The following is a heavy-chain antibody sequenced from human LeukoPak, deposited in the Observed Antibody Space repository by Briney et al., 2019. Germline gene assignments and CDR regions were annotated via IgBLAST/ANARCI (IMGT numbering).Heavy chain of an antibody. Sequence: GGPLRLSCAASGFTFSSYAMSWVRQAPGKGLEWVSAISGSGGSTYYADSVKGRFTISRDNSKNTLYLQMNSLRAEDTAVYYCAKGDWMTTVTYDYWGQGTLVTVSS. J-gene: IGHJ4*02. V-gene: IGHV3-23*01. D-gene: IGHD4-17*01. CDR1: GFTFSSYA. CDR3: AKGDWMTTVTYDY. CDR2: ISGSGGST.